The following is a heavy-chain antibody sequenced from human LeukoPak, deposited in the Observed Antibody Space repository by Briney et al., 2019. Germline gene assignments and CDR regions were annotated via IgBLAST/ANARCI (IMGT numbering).Heavy chain of an antibody. CDR3: ARGGDYRNYAMYSRNDF. CDR2: ISDGSSHI. D-gene: IGHD4-11*01. CDR1: GFIFSSYS. V-gene: IGHV3-21*01. Sequence: GGSLRLSCAASGFIFSSYSMNWVRQAPGEGLEWVASISDGSSHIHYADSVQGRFTIFRDNFKNSLHLQMNSLRAEDTAVYYCARGGDYRNYAMYSRNDFWGQGTLVTVSS. J-gene: IGHJ4*02.